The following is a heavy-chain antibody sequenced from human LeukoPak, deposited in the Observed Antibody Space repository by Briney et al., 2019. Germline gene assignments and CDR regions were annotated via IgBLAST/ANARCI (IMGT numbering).Heavy chain of an antibody. CDR3: ARANYYDSSGYIFDY. J-gene: IGHJ4*02. V-gene: IGHV4-39*01. Sequence: SETLSLTCTVSGGSISSSSYYWGWIRQPPGTGLEWIGSIYYSGSTYYNPSLKSRVTISVDTSKNQFSLKLSSVTAADTAVYYCARANYYDSSGYIFDYWGQGTLVTVSS. D-gene: IGHD3-22*01. CDR1: GGSISSSSYY. CDR2: IYYSGST.